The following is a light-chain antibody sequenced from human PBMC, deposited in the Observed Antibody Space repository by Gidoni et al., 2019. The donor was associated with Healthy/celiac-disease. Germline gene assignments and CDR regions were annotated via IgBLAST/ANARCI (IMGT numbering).Light chain of an antibody. V-gene: IGKV3-11*01. J-gene: IGKJ4*01. CDR1: QSVSSY. Sequence: EIVLTQSPATLSLSPGERATLSCRASQSVSSYLAWYQQKPGQAPRLLIYDASNWATVIPARFSGSGSGTDFTLTISSLEPEDFAVYYCHQRSNWPPLTFGGXTKVEIK. CDR3: HQRSNWPPLT. CDR2: DAS.